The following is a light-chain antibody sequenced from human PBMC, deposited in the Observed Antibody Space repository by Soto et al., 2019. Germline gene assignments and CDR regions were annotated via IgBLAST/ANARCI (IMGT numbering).Light chain of an antibody. Sequence: DILLTRSPGTLSLSPGERAPLSCRASRSVITFLAWYQQRPGQAPRLLIYDASSRATGIPDRFSGGGSGTDFTLTISRLEPEDFAVYYCQQFSSYPLTFGGGTKVDI. J-gene: IGKJ4*01. CDR1: RSVITF. V-gene: IGKV3-20*01. CDR2: DAS. CDR3: QQFSSYPLT.